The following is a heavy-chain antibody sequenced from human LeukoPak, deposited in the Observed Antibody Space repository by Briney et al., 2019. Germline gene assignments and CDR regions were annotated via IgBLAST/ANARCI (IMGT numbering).Heavy chain of an antibody. CDR3: TREDRVGGSLDA. D-gene: IGHD1-26*01. Sequence: GGSLRLSCTASGFSFTTYWMSWVRQAPGKGLEWVASMNQDGSGRHYSDSVKGRFTISRDNAKNSVSLQMNSLRVEDTALYYCTREDRVGGSLDARGQGTLVTVSS. CDR1: GFSFTTYW. CDR2: MNQDGSGR. V-gene: IGHV3-7*01. J-gene: IGHJ5*02.